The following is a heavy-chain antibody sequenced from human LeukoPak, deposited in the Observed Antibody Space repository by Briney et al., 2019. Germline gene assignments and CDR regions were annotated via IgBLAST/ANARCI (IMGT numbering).Heavy chain of an antibody. Sequence: GASVKVSCKASGYTFTSYDINWVRQATGQGLEWMGWMSPNSGETGYAQKFQSRVTMTRDTSISTAYMELSRLRSDDTAVYYCARDPGSSWYGGNYWGQGTLVTVSS. J-gene: IGHJ4*02. CDR2: MSPNSGET. V-gene: IGHV1-8*01. D-gene: IGHD6-13*01. CDR1: GYTFTSYD. CDR3: ARDPGSSWYGGNY.